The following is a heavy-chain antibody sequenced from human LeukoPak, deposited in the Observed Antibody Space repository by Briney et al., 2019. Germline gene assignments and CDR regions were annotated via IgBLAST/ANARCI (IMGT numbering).Heavy chain of an antibody. CDR1: GGSFSGYY. V-gene: IGHV4-34*01. CDR3: ARANMVVALWFDH. Sequence: SETLSLTCAVYGGSFSGYYWSWIRQPPGKGLEWIGEINHSGSTNYNPSLKSRVTISVDTSKNQFSLKLSSVTAADTAVYYCARANMVVALWFDHWGQGTLVTVSS. CDR2: INHSGST. D-gene: IGHD2-21*01. J-gene: IGHJ5*02.